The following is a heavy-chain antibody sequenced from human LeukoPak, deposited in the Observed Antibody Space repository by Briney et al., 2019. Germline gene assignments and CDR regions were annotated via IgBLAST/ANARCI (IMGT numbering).Heavy chain of an antibody. CDR3: ARGLYSSTTYYFDY. Sequence: GGSLRLSCSASGFTFSTYWMSWVRQAPGKGLEWVANIKKDGSEKYYVDSVKGRFTISRDNAKNSLYLQMNSLRAEDTAVYFCARGLYSSTTYYFDYWGQGTLVTVSS. D-gene: IGHD6-13*01. CDR1: GFTFSTYW. J-gene: IGHJ4*02. CDR2: IKKDGSEK. V-gene: IGHV3-7*03.